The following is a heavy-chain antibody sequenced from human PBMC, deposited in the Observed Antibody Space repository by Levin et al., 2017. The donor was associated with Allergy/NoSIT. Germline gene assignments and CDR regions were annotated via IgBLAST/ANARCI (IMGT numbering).Heavy chain of an antibody. CDR3: ARVRIASAGVPYFDY. D-gene: IGHD6-13*01. V-gene: IGHV1-8*01. CDR2: MSPNNGNT. CDR1: GYTFTSYD. J-gene: IGHJ4*02. Sequence: ASVKVSCKASGYTFTSYDINWVRQATGQGLEWMGWMSPNNGNTGYAQRFQGRVTMTRNSSINTAYMELSSLRSEDTAVYYCARVRIASAGVPYFDYWGQGTLVTVSS.